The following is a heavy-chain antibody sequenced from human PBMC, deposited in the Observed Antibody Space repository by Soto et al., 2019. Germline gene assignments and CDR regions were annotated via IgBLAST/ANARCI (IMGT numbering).Heavy chain of an antibody. J-gene: IGHJ4*02. V-gene: IGHV3-74*01. CDR2: INSDGSST. CDR1: GFTFSTYW. D-gene: IGHD2-15*01. CDR3: ARYCTGGSCSHGFDY. Sequence: VQLVESGGGLVQPGGSLRLSCAASGFTFSTYWMHWVRQAPGRGLVWVSRINSDGSSTDYADSVKGRFTISRDNAKNTLYLQMNSLRAEDTAVYSCARYCTGGSCSHGFDYWGQGSLVTVSS.